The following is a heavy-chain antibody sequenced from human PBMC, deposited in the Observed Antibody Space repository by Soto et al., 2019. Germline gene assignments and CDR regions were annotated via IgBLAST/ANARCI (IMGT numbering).Heavy chain of an antibody. J-gene: IGHJ3*02. D-gene: IGHD3-22*01. CDR3: ARPTMIGGGRMNDAFDI. V-gene: IGHV5-51*01. CDR2: IYPGDSDT. Sequence: GESLKISCKGSGDSFTSYCIGWVRQIPGKGLEWMGIIYPGDSDTRYSPSFQGQVTISADKSISTAYLQWSSLKASDTAMYYCARPTMIGGGRMNDAFDIWGQGTMVTVSS. CDR1: GDSFTSYC.